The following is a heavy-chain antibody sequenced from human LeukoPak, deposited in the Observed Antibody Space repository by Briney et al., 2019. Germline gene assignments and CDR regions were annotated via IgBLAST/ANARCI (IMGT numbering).Heavy chain of an antibody. Sequence: ASVTVSFKASGYTFTNYAMHWVRQAPGQRLEWMGWINAGNGNTKYSQKFQDRVTITRDTSASTAYMELSSLKSEDTAVYYCARGILWFGELSSLGYWGQGTLVTVSS. CDR3: ARGILWFGELSSLGY. J-gene: IGHJ4*02. CDR2: INAGNGNT. CDR1: GYTFTNYA. V-gene: IGHV1-3*01. D-gene: IGHD3-10*01.